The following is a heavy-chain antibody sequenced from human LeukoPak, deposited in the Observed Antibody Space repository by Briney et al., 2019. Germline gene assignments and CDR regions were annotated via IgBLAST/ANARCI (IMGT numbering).Heavy chain of an antibody. Sequence: SETLSLTCTVSGGSISSYYWSWIRQPAGKGLEWIGRIYSSGSTDYNPSLKSRVTMSVDTSKNQFSLKLSSVTAADTAVYYCARDWYDCGGYYSDYWGQGTLVTASS. V-gene: IGHV4-4*07. D-gene: IGHD3-22*01. CDR1: GGSISSYY. CDR2: IYSSGST. J-gene: IGHJ4*02. CDR3: ARDWYDCGGYYSDY.